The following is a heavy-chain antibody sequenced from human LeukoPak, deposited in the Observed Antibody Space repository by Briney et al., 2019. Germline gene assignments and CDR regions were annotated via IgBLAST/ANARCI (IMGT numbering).Heavy chain of an antibody. Sequence: QPGRSLRLSCAASGFTLSSYGMHWVRQAPGKGLGWVAIIYSDESNKYYADSVRGRFTISRDNSKNTLYLQMNSLRAADTAVYYCAKPKYPVAGSNYFDYWGQGSLVTVSS. CDR2: IYSDESNK. CDR1: GFTLSSYG. D-gene: IGHD6-19*01. J-gene: IGHJ4*02. CDR3: AKPKYPVAGSNYFDY. V-gene: IGHV3-33*06.